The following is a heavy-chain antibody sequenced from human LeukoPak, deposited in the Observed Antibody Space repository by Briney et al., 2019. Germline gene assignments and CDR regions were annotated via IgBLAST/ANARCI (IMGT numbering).Heavy chain of an antibody. J-gene: IGHJ4*02. Sequence: SETLSLTCTVSGGSISSYYWSWIRQPPGKGLEWIGYIYYSGSTNYNPSLKSRVTISVDTSKNQFSLKLSSVTAADTAVYYCARGRGPYRRIDYGGQGTLVTVSS. V-gene: IGHV4-59*01. D-gene: IGHD4-11*01. CDR3: ARGRGPYRRIDY. CDR2: IYYSGST. CDR1: GGSISSYY.